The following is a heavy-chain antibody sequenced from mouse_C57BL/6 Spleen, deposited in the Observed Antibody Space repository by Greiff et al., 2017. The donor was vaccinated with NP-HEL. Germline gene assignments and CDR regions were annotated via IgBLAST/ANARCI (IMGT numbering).Heavy chain of an antibody. CDR3: ARGDGSTLVGY. J-gene: IGHJ2*01. V-gene: IGHV1-55*01. Sequence: VQLQQPGAELVKPGASVKTSCKASGYTFTSYWITWVKQRPGQGLEWIGDIYPGSGSTNYNEKFKSKATLTVDTSSSTAYMQLSSLTSEDSAVYYCARGDGSTLVGYWGQGTTLTVSS. CDR2: IYPGSGST. D-gene: IGHD1-1*01. CDR1: GYTFTSYW.